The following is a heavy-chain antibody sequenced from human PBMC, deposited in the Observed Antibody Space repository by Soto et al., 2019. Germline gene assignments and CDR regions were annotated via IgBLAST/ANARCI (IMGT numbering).Heavy chain of an antibody. Sequence: QVQLVQSGAEVKKPGYSVKVSCKASGGTFSTYGINWVRQAPGQGLEWMGGIIPIFDTTNYAQKLQGKFTITADESTSTVYMELSSLRSEDTAVYYCARDAAAAATSGMDVWGQGTTVTVYS. CDR2: IIPIFDTT. CDR3: ARDAAAAATSGMDV. D-gene: IGHD6-13*01. J-gene: IGHJ6*02. CDR1: GGTFSTYG. V-gene: IGHV1-69*01.